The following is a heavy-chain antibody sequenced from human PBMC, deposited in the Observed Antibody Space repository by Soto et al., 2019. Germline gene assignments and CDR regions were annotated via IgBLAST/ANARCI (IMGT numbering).Heavy chain of an antibody. D-gene: IGHD3-3*01. CDR3: ARDAIRYYYYGMDV. CDR2: ISSSSSYI. Sequence: GGSLRLSCAASGFTFSSYSMNWVRQAPGKGLEWVSSISSSSSYIYYADSVKGRFTISRDNAKNSLYLQMNSLRAEDTAVYYCARDAIRYYYYGMDVWGQGTTVTV. V-gene: IGHV3-21*01. J-gene: IGHJ6*02. CDR1: GFTFSSYS.